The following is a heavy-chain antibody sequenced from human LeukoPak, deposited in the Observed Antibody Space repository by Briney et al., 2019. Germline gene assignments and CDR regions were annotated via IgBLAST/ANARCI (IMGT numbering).Heavy chain of an antibody. D-gene: IGHD2-2*01. CDR2: IYYSGST. CDR3: AREPAYCSSTSCYPYYFDY. V-gene: IGHV4-31*03. CDR1: GGSLSSGGYY. J-gene: IGHJ4*02. Sequence: SQTLSLTCTVSGGSLSSGGYYWSWIRQHPGKGLEWIGYIYYSGSTYYNPSLKSRVTISVDTSKNQFSLKLSSVTAADTAVYYCAREPAYCSSTSCYPYYFDYWGQGTLVTVSS.